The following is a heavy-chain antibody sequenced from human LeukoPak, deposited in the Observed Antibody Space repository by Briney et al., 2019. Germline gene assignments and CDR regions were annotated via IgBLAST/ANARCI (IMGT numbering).Heavy chain of an antibody. CDR3: ARRRSSSFRFDY. Sequence: GESLKISCKGSGYSFTTYWIGWVRQMPGKGLEWVGIIYPGDSDTRYSPSFQGQVTNSADKSISTAYLQWSSLKASDTAMYYCARRRSSSFRFDYWGQGTLVTVSS. V-gene: IGHV5-51*01. J-gene: IGHJ4*02. CDR2: IYPGDSDT. CDR1: GYSFTTYW. D-gene: IGHD6-6*01.